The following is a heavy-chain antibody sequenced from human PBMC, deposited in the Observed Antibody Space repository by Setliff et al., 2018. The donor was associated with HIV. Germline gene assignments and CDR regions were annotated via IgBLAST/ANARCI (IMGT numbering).Heavy chain of an antibody. CDR1: RGSFSHYY. Sequence: KPSETLSLTCAVYRGSFSHYYWTWIRQSPGKGLEWIAEINQERTTFYNPSLKSRVTMSLDTSRNEVSLRLSSVTAADTATYFCARVRFNFDNVRCFDLRGPGTLVTSPQ. D-gene: IGHD1-20*01. CDR3: ARVRFNFDNVRCFDL. J-gene: IGHJ2*01. V-gene: IGHV4-34*01. CDR2: INQERTT.